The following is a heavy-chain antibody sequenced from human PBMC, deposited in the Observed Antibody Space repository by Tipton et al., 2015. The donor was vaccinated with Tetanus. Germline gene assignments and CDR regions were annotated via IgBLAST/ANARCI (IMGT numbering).Heavy chain of an antibody. D-gene: IGHD5-12*01. CDR2: VFHSGTT. J-gene: IGHJ1*01. Sequence: TLSLTCPVSGGTISSSTYYWAWIRQPPGKGLEWIGTVFHSGTTYYNPSLKSRVTISIDTSKSQFSLNLRSVTAADTSIYSCARQPSDIVAVGAGSDWGQGTLVAVSS. V-gene: IGHV4-39*01. CDR3: ARQPSDIVAVGAGSD. CDR1: GGTISSSTYY.